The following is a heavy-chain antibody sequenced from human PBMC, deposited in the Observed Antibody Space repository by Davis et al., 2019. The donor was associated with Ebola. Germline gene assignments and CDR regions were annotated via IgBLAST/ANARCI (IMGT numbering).Heavy chain of an antibody. CDR2: ISSSSSYI. Sequence: GGSLRLSCAASGFTFSSYSMNWVRQAPGKGLEWVSSISSSSSYIYYADSVKGRFTISRDNAKNSLYLQMNSLRAEDTAVYYCARDQKELRFLEWSNYYYYGMDVWGQGTTVTVSS. D-gene: IGHD3-3*01. J-gene: IGHJ6*02. CDR3: ARDQKELRFLEWSNYYYYGMDV. V-gene: IGHV3-21*01. CDR1: GFTFSSYS.